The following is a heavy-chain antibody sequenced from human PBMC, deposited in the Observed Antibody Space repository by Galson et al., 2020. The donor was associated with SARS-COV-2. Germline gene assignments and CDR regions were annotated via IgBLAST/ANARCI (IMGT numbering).Heavy chain of an antibody. D-gene: IGHD3-22*01. Sequence: TLSLTCTVSGGSISSSSYYWGWIRQPPGKGLEWIGSIYYSGSTYYNPSLKSRVTISVDTSKNQFSLKLSSVTAADTAVYYCARQTYYYDSSGYQRVDWFDPWGQGTLVTVSS. CDR1: GGSISSSSYY. CDR3: ARQTYYYDSSGYQRVDWFDP. CDR2: IYYSGST. V-gene: IGHV4-39*01. J-gene: IGHJ5*02.